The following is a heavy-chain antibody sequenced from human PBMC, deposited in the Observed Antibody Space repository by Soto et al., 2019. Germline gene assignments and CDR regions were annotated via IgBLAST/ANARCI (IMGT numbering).Heavy chain of an antibody. D-gene: IGHD5-18*01. Sequence: QVQLQESGPGLVKPSETLSLTCTVSGGSISSYYWSWIRQPAGKGLEWIGRIYTSGSTNYNPSLKSRVTMSVDTSKNQFSLKLSAVTAADTAVYYCARDRIQLWLRSYYYYGMDVWGQGTTVTVSS. CDR2: IYTSGST. V-gene: IGHV4-4*07. CDR3: ARDRIQLWLRSYYYYGMDV. J-gene: IGHJ6*02. CDR1: GGSISSYY.